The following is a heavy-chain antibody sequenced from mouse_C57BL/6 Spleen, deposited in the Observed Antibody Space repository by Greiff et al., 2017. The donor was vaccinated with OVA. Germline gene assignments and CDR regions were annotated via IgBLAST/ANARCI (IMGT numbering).Heavy chain of an antibody. CDR1: GFTFSSYA. D-gene: IGHD1-1*01. CDR3: GRERDGSSYWYFDV. J-gene: IGHJ1*03. Sequence: EVKLMESGGGLVKPGGSLKLSCAASGFTFSSYAMSWVRQTPEKRLEWVATISDGGSYTYYPDNVKGRFTISRDTAKNNLYLQMRHLTSEDTAMYYCGRERDGSSYWYFDVWGTGTTVTVSS. V-gene: IGHV5-4*01. CDR2: ISDGGSYT.